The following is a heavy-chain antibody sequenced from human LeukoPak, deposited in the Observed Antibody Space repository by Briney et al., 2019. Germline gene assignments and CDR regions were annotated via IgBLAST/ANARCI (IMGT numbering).Heavy chain of an antibody. CDR1: GFTFSSHS. D-gene: IGHD2-15*01. V-gene: IGHV3-48*01. J-gene: IGHJ4*02. CDR3: ARDRLPWRSGGSYYADY. Sequence: GGSLRLSCAASGFTFSSHSMNWVRQAPGKGLEWVSYISSSSSTIYYADSVKGRFTISRDNAKKSLYLQMNSLRAEDTAVYYCARDRLPWRSGGSYYADYWGQGTLVTVSS. CDR2: ISSSSSTI.